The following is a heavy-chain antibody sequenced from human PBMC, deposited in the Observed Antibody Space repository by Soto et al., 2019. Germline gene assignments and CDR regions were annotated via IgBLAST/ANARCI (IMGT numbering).Heavy chain of an antibody. CDR2: IFSGGHT. CDR1: GFTVSNNY. D-gene: IGHD6-13*01. V-gene: IGHV3-53*02. CDR3: TRDLPGYGSSWPRE. J-gene: IGHJ4*02. Sequence: VQLVETGGGLIQPGGSLRLSCAASGFTVSNNYMSWVRQAPGKGLEWVSVIFSGGHTYYADAVKGRFTISRDNSKNTLDLQMNSLRAEDTAVYYCTRDLPGYGSSWPREWGQGTLVTVSS.